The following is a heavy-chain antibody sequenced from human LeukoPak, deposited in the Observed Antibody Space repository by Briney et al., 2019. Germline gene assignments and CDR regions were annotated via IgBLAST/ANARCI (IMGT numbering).Heavy chain of an antibody. Sequence: PGGSLRLSCAASGFTFSSYAMSWVRQAPGKGLEGVSAISGSGANTYFADSVKGRFTISRDNSKNTLYLQMNSMRADDTAVYYCAKVRNSNTRYFDLWGHGTLVTLSS. D-gene: IGHD2-15*01. J-gene: IGHJ2*01. CDR3: AKVRNSNTRYFDL. V-gene: IGHV3-23*01. CDR1: GFTFSSYA. CDR2: ISGSGANT.